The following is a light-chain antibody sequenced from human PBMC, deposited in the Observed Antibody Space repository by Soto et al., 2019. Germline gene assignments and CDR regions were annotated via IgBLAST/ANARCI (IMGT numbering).Light chain of an antibody. J-gene: IGKJ5*01. CDR3: QQAGGLPIT. V-gene: IGKV1-12*01. CDR1: EDINSR. CDR2: AAF. Sequence: DIQMTQSPSSVSASVGDRVTISCRASEDINSRLAWYQQKPGNAPKLLIYAAFFLQSGVPSRFSRSGSGTDFTLSISSFQHEDFATYCCQQAGGLPITFGQGTRLAIK.